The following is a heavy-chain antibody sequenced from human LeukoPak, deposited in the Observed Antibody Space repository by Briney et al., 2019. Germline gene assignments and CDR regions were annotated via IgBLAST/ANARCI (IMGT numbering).Heavy chain of an antibody. CDR3: ARRDGWFDP. Sequence: SGPTLVKPTQTLTLTCTFSGFSLSTSGVSVGWIRQPPGKALEWLALIYWNGDKRYSPSLRSRLTITKDTSKNQVVLTMTNMDPADTATYYCARRDGWFDPWGQGTLVTVSS. J-gene: IGHJ5*02. CDR1: GFSLSTSGVS. CDR2: IYWNGDK. V-gene: IGHV2-5*01.